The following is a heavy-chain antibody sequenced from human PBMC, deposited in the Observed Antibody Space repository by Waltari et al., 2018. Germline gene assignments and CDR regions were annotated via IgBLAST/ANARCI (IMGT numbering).Heavy chain of an antibody. D-gene: IGHD4-17*01. CDR2: MNPDSGNT. CDR1: GYSFTRFD. J-gene: IGHJ4*02. CDR3: AREFYYSDAFTGV. V-gene: IGHV1-8*01. Sequence: VQLVQSGAEVKKPGASVKVSCKASGYSFTRFDIYWVRPAAGQGLEWMGWMNPDSGNTGYAEKFQGRVTMTRDTSISTAYMELSSLRSEDTAVYYCAREFYYSDAFTGVWGQGTLVTVSS.